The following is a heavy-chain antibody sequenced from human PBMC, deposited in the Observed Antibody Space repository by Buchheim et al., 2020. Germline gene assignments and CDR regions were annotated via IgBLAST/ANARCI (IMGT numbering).Heavy chain of an antibody. CDR3: AKGGPNWGEVYVDY. V-gene: IGHV3-23*01. Sequence: EVQLLESGGGLVQPGGSLRLSCAASGFTFSSYAMNWVRQAPGRGLEWVSAIIGGGVTTYYADSVKGRFTISRDNSKNTLYLHMSSLRAEDTAVYYCAKGGPNWGEVYVDYWGQGTL. CDR2: IIGGGVTT. D-gene: IGHD7-27*01. J-gene: IGHJ4*02. CDR1: GFTFSSYA.